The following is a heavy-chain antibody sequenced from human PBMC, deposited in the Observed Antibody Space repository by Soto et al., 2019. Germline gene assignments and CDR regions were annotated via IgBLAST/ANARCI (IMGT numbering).Heavy chain of an antibody. CDR1: GGSISSSSYY. D-gene: IGHD1-26*01. V-gene: IGHV4-39*01. CDR3: ARHRIVGANYYYYGMDV. CDR2: IYYSGST. J-gene: IGHJ6*02. Sequence: SETLSLTCTVSGGSISSSSYYWGWIRQPPGKGLEWIGSIYYSGSTYYNPSLKSRVTISVDTSKNQFSLKLSSVTAADTAVYYCARHRIVGANYYYYGMDVWGQGTTVTVSS.